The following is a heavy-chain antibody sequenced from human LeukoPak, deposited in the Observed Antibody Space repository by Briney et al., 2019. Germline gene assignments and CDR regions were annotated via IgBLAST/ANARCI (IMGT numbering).Heavy chain of an antibody. CDR1: GFTFSSYA. V-gene: IGHV3-23*01. J-gene: IGHJ6*02. Sequence: GGSLRLSCAASGFTFSSYAMSWVRHAPGKGMEWLSAISGSGGSTYYADSVKGRFTISRDNSKNTLYLQMDSLRAEDTAVCYCAKVSSSGWSLDRKYGMDVWGQGTTVTVSS. CDR2: ISGSGGST. CDR3: AKVSSSGWSLDRKYGMDV. D-gene: IGHD6-19*01.